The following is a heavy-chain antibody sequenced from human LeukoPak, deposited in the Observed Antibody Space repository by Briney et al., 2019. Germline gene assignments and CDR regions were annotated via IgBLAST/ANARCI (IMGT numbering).Heavy chain of an antibody. CDR3: AKIAAAGTFFPYYFDY. J-gene: IGHJ4*02. CDR1: GFTVSSNY. V-gene: IGHV3-23*01. Sequence: QTGGSLRLSCAASGFTVSSNYMSWVRQAPGKGLEWVSAISGSGGSTYYADSVKGRFTISRDNSKNTLYLQMNSLRAEDTAVYYCAKIAAAGTFFPYYFDYWGQGTLVTVSS. CDR2: ISGSGGST. D-gene: IGHD6-13*01.